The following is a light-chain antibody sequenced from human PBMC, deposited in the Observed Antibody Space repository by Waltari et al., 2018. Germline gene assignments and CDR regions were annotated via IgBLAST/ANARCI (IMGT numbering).Light chain of an antibody. J-gene: IGKJ4*01. CDR3: QQTYTFPFT. CDR1: QSISSH. V-gene: IGKV1-39*01. Sequence: DIQMTQSPSSLSASVGDTVTITCRASQSISSHLNWYQQKPGKAPKLLIYGASSLQSGVPSDFSGSGSGTDFTLTISGLQPEFFATYYCQQTYTFPFTFGGGTKVEMK. CDR2: GAS.